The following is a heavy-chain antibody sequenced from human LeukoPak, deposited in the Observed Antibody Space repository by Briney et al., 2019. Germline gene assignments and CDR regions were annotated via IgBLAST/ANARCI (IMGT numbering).Heavy chain of an antibody. CDR2: IIPIFGTA. CDR1: GGTFSSYA. Sequence: ASVKVSCKASGGTFSSYAISWVRLAPGQGLEWMGGIIPIFGTANYAQKFQGRVTITTDESTSTAYMELSSLRSEDTAVYYCARDAEHCSSTSCYRGYFDYWGQGTLVTVSS. D-gene: IGHD2-2*02. CDR3: ARDAEHCSSTSCYRGYFDY. J-gene: IGHJ4*02. V-gene: IGHV1-69*05.